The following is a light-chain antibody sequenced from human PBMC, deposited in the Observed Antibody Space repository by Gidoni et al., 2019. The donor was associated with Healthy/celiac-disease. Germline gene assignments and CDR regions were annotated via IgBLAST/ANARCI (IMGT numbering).Light chain of an antibody. CDR3: QHYGTSPRYS. CDR1: QSVSSSY. J-gene: IGKJ2*03. CDR2: GAS. V-gene: IGKV3-20*01. Sequence: EIVLTQSPGTLSLSPGERATLSCRASQSVSSSYLAWYQQKPGQAPRLLIYGASSRATGIPDRFSGSGSGTDFTLTISRLEPEDFAVYYCQHYGTSPRYSFGQXTKLEIK.